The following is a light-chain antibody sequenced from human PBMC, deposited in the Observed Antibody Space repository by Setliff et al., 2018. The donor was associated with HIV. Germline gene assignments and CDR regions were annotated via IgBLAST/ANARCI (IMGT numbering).Light chain of an antibody. CDR2: EVS. V-gene: IGLV2-8*01. J-gene: IGLJ1*01. CDR1: SSDVGGYNY. CDR3: SSYAGSKNYI. Sequence: QSVLTQPPSASGSPGQSVTISCTGTSSDVGGYNYVSWYQQHPGKAPKLMIYEVSKRPSGVPDRFSGSKSGNTASLTVSGLQAEDEADYYCSSYAGSKNYIFGTGTKVT.